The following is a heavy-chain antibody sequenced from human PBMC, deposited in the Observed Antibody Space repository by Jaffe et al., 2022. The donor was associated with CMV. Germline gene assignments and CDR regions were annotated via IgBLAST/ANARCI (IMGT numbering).Heavy chain of an antibody. CDR1: GFTFSSYS. J-gene: IGHJ4*02. D-gene: IGHD1-26*01. V-gene: IGHV3-21*01. CDR3: AREGGVGAPYFDY. Sequence: EVQLVESGGGLVKPGGSLRLSCAASGFTFSSYSMNWVRQAPGKGLEWVSSISSSSSYIYYADSVKGRFTISRDNAKNSLYLQMNSLRAEDTAVYYCAREGGVGAPYFDYWGQGTLVTVSS. CDR2: ISSSSSYI.